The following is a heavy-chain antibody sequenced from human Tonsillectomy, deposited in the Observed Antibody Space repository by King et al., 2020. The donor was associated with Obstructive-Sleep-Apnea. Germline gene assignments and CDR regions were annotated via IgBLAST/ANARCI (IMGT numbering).Heavy chain of an antibody. D-gene: IGHD6-19*01. Sequence: VQLVESGGGVVKTGGSLRLSCAASGFTFTDYDYYMSWIRQAPGKGLEWVAYISSTGTYIKYADSLKGRFTISRDNAANSVYLQMNSLRADDTALYFCARESGDWLVDSWGQGTLVIVSS. J-gene: IGHJ4*02. V-gene: IGHV3-11*06. CDR1: GFTFTDYDYY. CDR3: ARESGDWLVDS. CDR2: ISSTGTYI.